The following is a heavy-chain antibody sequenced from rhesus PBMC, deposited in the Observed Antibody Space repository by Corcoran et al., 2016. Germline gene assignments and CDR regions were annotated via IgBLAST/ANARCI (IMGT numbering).Heavy chain of an antibody. V-gene: IGHV3S42*01. CDR3: IKAWVIDY. J-gene: IGHJ4*01. CDR1: GFTFSNSG. CDR2: ISSGGDNT. Sequence: EVQLVESGGGLAKPGGSLRLPFAASGFTFSNSGLSWVRQAPGKGLEWVSYISSGGDNTYYADSVKGRFTISRDNSKNTVSLQMNSLRAEDTAVYYCIKAWVIDYWGQGVLVTVSS. D-gene: IGHD5-24*01.